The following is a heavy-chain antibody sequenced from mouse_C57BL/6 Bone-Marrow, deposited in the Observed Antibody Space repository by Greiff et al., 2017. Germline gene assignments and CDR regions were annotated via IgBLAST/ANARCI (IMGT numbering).Heavy chain of an antibody. J-gene: IGHJ2*01. V-gene: IGHV14-2*01. CDR3: ASFYYYGSSPIFDY. CDR1: GFNIKDYY. Sequence: EVQLQQSGAELVKPGASVKLSCTASGFNIKDYYMHWVKQRTEQGLEWIGRIDPEDGETKSAPKFQGKATITADTSSNTAYLQLSSLTSEDTAVYYCASFYYYGSSPIFDYWGQGTTLTVSS. D-gene: IGHD1-1*01. CDR2: IDPEDGET.